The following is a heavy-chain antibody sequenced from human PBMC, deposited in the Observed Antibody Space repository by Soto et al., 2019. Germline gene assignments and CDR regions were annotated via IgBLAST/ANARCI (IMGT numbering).Heavy chain of an antibody. J-gene: IGHJ4*02. Sequence: QVQLVESGGGVVQPGRSLRLSCAASGFTFSSYAMHWVRQAPGKGLEWVAVISYDGSNKYYADSVKGRFTISRDNSKNTLYLQMNRLRAEDTAVYYCARDPQYSSSRPRDFDYWGQGTMVTVSS. CDR1: GFTFSSYA. V-gene: IGHV3-30-3*01. D-gene: IGHD6-13*01. CDR2: ISYDGSNK. CDR3: ARDPQYSSSRPRDFDY.